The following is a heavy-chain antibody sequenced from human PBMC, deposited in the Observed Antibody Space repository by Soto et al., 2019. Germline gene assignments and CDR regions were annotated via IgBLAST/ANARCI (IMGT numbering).Heavy chain of an antibody. CDR1: GFTFSSYN. Sequence: PGGSLRLSCAASGFTFSSYNMNWVRQAPGKGLEWVSSISSSSSYIYYADSVKGRFTISRDNAKNSLHLQMNSLTAGDTAVYYCTRGGVPGVTWNWFDTWGQGTLVTVSS. V-gene: IGHV3-21*01. CDR2: ISSSSSYI. J-gene: IGHJ5*02. CDR3: TRGGVPGVTWNWFDT. D-gene: IGHD3-10*01.